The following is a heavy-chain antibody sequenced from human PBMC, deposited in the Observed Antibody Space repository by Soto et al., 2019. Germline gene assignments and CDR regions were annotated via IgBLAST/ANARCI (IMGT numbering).Heavy chain of an antibody. CDR1: GGSISSSSYY. Sequence: PSETLSLTCTVSGGSISSSSYYWGWVRQPPGKGLEWIGSIYYSGSTYYNPSLKSRVTISADTSKNQFSLKLSSVTAADTAVYYCARLIDIVVVPTAISPWGQGTRVTVSS. J-gene: IGHJ5*02. V-gene: IGHV4-39*01. CDR3: ARLIDIVVVPTAISP. CDR2: IYYSGST. D-gene: IGHD2-2*01.